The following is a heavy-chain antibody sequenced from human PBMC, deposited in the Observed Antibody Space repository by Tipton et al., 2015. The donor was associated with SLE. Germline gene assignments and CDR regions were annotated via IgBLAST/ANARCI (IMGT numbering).Heavy chain of an antibody. V-gene: IGHV4-39*07. D-gene: IGHD2-2*01. CDR2: FYHSGST. J-gene: IGHJ6*03. CDR3: ARINVPTAMDFYYYYMDV. CDR1: GGSISSSGYD. Sequence: TLSLTCTVSGGSISSSGYDWGWIRQPPGKGLEWIGSFYHSGSTYYNPSLKSRVTISVDTSKNQFSLKLSSVTAADTAQYYCARINVPTAMDFYYYYMDVWGNGTTVTVSS.